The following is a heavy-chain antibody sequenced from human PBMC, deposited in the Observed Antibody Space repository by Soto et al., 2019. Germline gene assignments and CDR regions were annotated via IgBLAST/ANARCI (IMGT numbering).Heavy chain of an antibody. CDR2: ISAYNGNT. Sequence: ASVKVSCKASGYTFTSYGISWVRQAPGQGLEWMGWISAYNGNTNYAQKLQGRVTMTTDTSTSTAYMELRSLRSDDTAVYYCARDSRPSYDSSGYYPFDYRGQGTLVTVSS. J-gene: IGHJ4*02. CDR3: ARDSRPSYDSSGYYPFDY. V-gene: IGHV1-18*01. CDR1: GYTFTSYG. D-gene: IGHD3-22*01.